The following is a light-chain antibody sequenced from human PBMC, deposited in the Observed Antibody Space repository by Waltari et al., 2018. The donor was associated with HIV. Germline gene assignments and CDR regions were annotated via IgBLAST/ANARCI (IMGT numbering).Light chain of an antibody. CDR2: GVS. V-gene: IGKV3D-15*01. CDR1: QNIGSY. Sequence: VLLTQSPVTLSVSPGDRVTLSCRASQNIGSYLAWYQQKTGQPPSLLVYGVSIRAPGIPARFTGSGSGTDFNLIIDGLQPDDCAVYYCHQYNDWPRCTFGQGTKVEIK. CDR3: HQYNDWPRCT. J-gene: IGKJ2*02.